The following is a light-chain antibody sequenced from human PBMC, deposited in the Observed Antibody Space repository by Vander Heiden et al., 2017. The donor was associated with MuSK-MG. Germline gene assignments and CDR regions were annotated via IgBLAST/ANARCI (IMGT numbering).Light chain of an antibody. J-gene: IGKJ1*01. CDR1: QGISNY. V-gene: IGKV1-27*01. CDR3: QEYNSAPRT. CDR2: AAS. Sequence: DIQMTQSPSSLSASVGDRVTITCRASQGISNYLAWYQQKPGKVPKLLIYAASTLQSGGPSRFSGSGSGSGTDFTLTIRSLQPEDVATYYCQEYNSAPRTFGQGTRVEIK.